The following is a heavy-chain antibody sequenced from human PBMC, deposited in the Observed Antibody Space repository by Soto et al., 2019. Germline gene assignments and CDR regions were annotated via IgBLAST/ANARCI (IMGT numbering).Heavy chain of an antibody. CDR3: VRRVASGHRSWFDP. V-gene: IGHV1-8*01. D-gene: IGHD2-21*01. Sequence: QVELVQSGAEVKKPGASVKVSCQASEDTFTHYDINWVRQATGQGLEWMGLMNPNTGNTDYAHKFQGRVTMTRDTSTRTVYMELSSLRSDDTAVYYCVRRVASGHRSWFDPWGQGTLVTVSS. CDR1: EDTFTHYD. J-gene: IGHJ5*02. CDR2: MNPNTGNT.